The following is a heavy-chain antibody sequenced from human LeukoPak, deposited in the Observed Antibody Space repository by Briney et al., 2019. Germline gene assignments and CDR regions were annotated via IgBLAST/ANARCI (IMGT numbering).Heavy chain of an antibody. CDR3: ARYSSGWRYFDY. CDR2: IYYSGST. V-gene: IGHV4-39*01. J-gene: IGHJ4*02. Sequence: PSETLSLTCTVSGGSISSSSYYWGWIRQPPGKGLEWIGSIYYSGSTYYNPSLKSRVTISVDTSKSQFSLKLSSVTAADTAVYYCARYSSGWRYFDYWGQGTLVTVSS. D-gene: IGHD6-19*01. CDR1: GGSISSSSYY.